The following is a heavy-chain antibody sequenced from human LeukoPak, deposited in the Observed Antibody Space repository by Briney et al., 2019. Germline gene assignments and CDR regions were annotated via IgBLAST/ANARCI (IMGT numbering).Heavy chain of an antibody. J-gene: IGHJ4*02. CDR1: GFTVSSNC. CDR3: AKYPMVRGVTSFLDY. D-gene: IGHD3-10*01. V-gene: IGHV3-53*01. Sequence: GGSLRLSCAASGFTVSSNCMSWVRQAPGKGLEWVSFIYSGGSTYYEDSVKGRFTISRDNSKNTLYLQMNSLRAEDTAVYYCAKYPMVRGVTSFLDYWGQGTLVTVSS. CDR2: IYSGGST.